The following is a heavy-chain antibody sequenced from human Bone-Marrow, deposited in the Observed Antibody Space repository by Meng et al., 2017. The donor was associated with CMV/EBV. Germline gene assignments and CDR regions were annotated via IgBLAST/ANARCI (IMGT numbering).Heavy chain of an antibody. CDR1: GFSFSSFA. Sequence: GESLKISCAASGFSFSSFAMHWVRQAPGKGLEWVAVISYDGNNKYYADSVKGRFTISRDNFKNTLYLRMNSLRVEDTAVYYCAEILTGGNYGLVVWGQGTTVTVSS. CDR2: ISYDGNNK. J-gene: IGHJ6*02. V-gene: IGHV3-30-3*01. D-gene: IGHD7-27*01. CDR3: AEILTGGNYGLVV.